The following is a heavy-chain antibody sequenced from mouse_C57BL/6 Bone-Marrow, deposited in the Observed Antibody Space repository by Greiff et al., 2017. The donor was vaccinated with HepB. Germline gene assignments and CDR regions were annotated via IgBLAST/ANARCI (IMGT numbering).Heavy chain of an antibody. V-gene: IGHV1-26*01. CDR1: GYTFTDYY. CDR3: ARAAGS. Sequence: EVQLQQSGPELVKPGASVKISCKASGYTFTDYYMNWVKQSHGKSLEWIGDINPNNGGTSYNQKFKGKATLTVDKSSSTAYMEPRSLTSEDSAVYYCARAAGSWGQGTTLTVSS. CDR2: INPNNGGT. J-gene: IGHJ2*01.